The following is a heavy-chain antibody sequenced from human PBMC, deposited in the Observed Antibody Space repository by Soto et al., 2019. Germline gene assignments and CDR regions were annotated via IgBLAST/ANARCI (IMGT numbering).Heavy chain of an antibody. Sequence: QVQLVQSGAEVKKPGSSVKVSCNASGGTFSSYAISWVRQAPGQGLEWMGGIIPIFGTANYAQKFQGRVTSTADESTSTAYMELSSLRSEDTAVYYWASVDVGDGYLEGSYGYWGQGTLVTVSS. J-gene: IGHJ4*02. CDR1: GGTFSSYA. D-gene: IGHD5-12*01. V-gene: IGHV1-69*01. CDR3: ASVDVGDGYLEGSYGY. CDR2: IIPIFGTA.